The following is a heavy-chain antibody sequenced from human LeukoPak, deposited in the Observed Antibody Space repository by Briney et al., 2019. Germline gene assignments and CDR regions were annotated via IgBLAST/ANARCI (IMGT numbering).Heavy chain of an antibody. J-gene: IGHJ3*02. Sequence: PSETLSLTCTVSGGSLSNHYWNWIRHPAGTGLEYIGRIFRTGSTNYNPSLKSRVTMSVDTSNNQFSLNLTSVTAADTAVYYCARGPLGGESFDIWGQGTMVTVSS. V-gene: IGHV4-4*07. D-gene: IGHD3-16*01. CDR3: ARGPLGGESFDI. CDR1: GGSLSNHY. CDR2: IFRTGST.